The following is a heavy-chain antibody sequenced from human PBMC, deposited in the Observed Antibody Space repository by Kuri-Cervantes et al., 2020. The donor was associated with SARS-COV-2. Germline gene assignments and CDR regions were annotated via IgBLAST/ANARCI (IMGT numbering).Heavy chain of an antibody. CDR3: ARGPEGVVAY. D-gene: IGHD1-14*01. CDR2: ISYDGSNK. Sequence: GESLKISCAASGFTFSSYAMHWVRQAPGKGLEWVAVISYDGSNKYYADSVKGRFTISRDNAEKSVYLQMNSLRAEDTAVYYCARGPEGVVAYWGQGTLVTVSS. CDR1: GFTFSSYA. V-gene: IGHV3-30-3*01. J-gene: IGHJ4*02.